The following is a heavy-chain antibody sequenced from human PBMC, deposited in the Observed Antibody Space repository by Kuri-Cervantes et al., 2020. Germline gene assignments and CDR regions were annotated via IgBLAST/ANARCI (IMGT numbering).Heavy chain of an antibody. J-gene: IGHJ5*02. V-gene: IGHV4-61*02. Sequence: SCTVSGGSISSGSYYWSWIRQPAGKGLEWIGRIYTSGSTNYNPSLKSRVTISVDTSKNQFSLKLSSVTAADTAVYYCARHDVHTAMVPNWFDPWGQGTLVTVSS. D-gene: IGHD5-18*01. CDR3: ARHDVHTAMVPNWFDP. CDR1: GGSISSGSYY. CDR2: IYTSGST.